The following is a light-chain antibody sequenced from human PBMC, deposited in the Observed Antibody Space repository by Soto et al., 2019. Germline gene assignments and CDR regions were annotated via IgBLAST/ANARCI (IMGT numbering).Light chain of an antibody. CDR1: SRDVGSYNL. V-gene: IGLV2-23*02. CDR2: DVS. CDR3: CSYAGSFTVWV. Sequence: QSALTQPASVSGSPGQSITISCTGTSRDVGSYNLVSWYQQHPGKVPKLVIYDVSKRPSGVSNRFSGSKSGNTASLTISGLQAEDEADYYCCSYAGSFTVWVFGGGTKLTVL. J-gene: IGLJ3*02.